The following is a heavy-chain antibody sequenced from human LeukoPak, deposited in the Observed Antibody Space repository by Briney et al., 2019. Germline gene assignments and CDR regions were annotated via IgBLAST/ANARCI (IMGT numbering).Heavy chain of an antibody. Sequence: GGSLRLSCAASGFTFPSYAMSWVRQAPGKRLEWVSAIRGSGGSTYYADSVKGRFTISRDNSKNTLYLQMNSLRAEDTAVFYWPRTAYDILTGYYMGFDYWGQGTLVTVSS. CDR2: IRGSGGST. J-gene: IGHJ4*02. D-gene: IGHD3-9*01. CDR1: GFTFPSYA. CDR3: PRTAYDILTGYYMGFDY. V-gene: IGHV3-23*01.